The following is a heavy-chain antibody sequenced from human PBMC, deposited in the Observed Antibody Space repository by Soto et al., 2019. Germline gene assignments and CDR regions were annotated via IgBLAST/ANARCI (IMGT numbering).Heavy chain of an antibody. J-gene: IGHJ3*02. CDR2: IYYGGAT. Sequence: SETLSLTCSVSGASIKSGGYYWNWIRQHPGKDLEWMGYIYYGGATNYNPSLKSRLIISIDTSKNQFSLRLSSVTAADTAVYFCERDSTIAARDFDIWGQGTMVTVSS. D-gene: IGHD6-6*01. V-gene: IGHV4-31*03. CDR3: ERDSTIAARDFDI. CDR1: GASIKSGGYY.